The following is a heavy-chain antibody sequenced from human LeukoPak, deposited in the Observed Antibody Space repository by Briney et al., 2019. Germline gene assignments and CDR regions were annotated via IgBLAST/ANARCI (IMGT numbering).Heavy chain of an antibody. J-gene: IGHJ5*02. V-gene: IGHV5-51*01. Sequence: GESLKISCKGSGYSFTSYWIGWVRQMPGKGLEWMGIIYPGDSDTRCSPSFQGQVTIPADKSISTAYLQWSSLKASDTAMYYCARLCYYYDSSGYQNWFDPWGQGTLVTVSS. CDR1: GYSFTSYW. CDR3: ARLCYYYDSSGYQNWFDP. D-gene: IGHD3-22*01. CDR2: IYPGDSDT.